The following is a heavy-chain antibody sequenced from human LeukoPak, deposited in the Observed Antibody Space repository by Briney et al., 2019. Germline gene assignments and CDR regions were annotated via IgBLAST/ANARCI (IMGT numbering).Heavy chain of an antibody. D-gene: IGHD2-8*01. CDR1: GFTFTNYG. CDR2: VSAYDGDT. J-gene: IGHJ4*02. Sequence: GASVTVSCKASGFTFTNYGITWVRQAPGHGLEWMGWVSAYDGDTNYAQKFQGRVTMTTDTSTTTAYMELRSLRSDDTALYYCARDWGVAPAPGAYWGQGTLVTVSS. CDR3: ARDWGVAPAPGAY. V-gene: IGHV1-18*01.